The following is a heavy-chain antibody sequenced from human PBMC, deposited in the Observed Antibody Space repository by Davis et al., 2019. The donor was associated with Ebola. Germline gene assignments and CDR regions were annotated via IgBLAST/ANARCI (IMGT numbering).Heavy chain of an antibody. D-gene: IGHD6-6*01. V-gene: IGHV3-53*01. CDR1: GFTVSSNY. Sequence: GESLKISCAASGFTVSSNYMSWVRQAPGKGLEWVSVIYSGGSTYYADSVKGRFTISRDNAKNSLYLQMNSLRAEDTAVYYCAREASPNYFDYWGQGTLVTVSS. CDR2: IYSGGST. CDR3: AREASPNYFDY. J-gene: IGHJ4*02.